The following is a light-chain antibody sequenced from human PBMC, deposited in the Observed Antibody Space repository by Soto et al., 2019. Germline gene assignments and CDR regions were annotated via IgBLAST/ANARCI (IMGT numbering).Light chain of an antibody. Sequence: DFQMTQSPSSLSASVGDRVTITCRASQGINNHLAWFQQKPGKVPKVLLYAASTLQSGVPSRFSGSGSGTDFTLTISSLQPEDVATYYCQNYNSAPPAVTFGGGTKVEIK. CDR2: AAS. J-gene: IGKJ4*01. CDR3: QNYNSAPPAVT. CDR1: QGINNH. V-gene: IGKV1-27*01.